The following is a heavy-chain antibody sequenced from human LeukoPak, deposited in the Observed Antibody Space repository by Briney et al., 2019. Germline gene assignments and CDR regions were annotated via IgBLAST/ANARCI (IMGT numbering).Heavy chain of an antibody. Sequence: PGGSLRLSCAASGLTFSSYAMHWVRQAPGKGLEWVAVISYDGSNKYYADSVKGRFTISRDNSKNTLYLQMNSLRAEDTAVYYCARDYPLDPWGQGTLVTVSS. CDR2: ISYDGSNK. CDR1: GLTFSSYA. CDR3: ARDYPLDP. V-gene: IGHV3-30-3*01. D-gene: IGHD3-16*02. J-gene: IGHJ5*02.